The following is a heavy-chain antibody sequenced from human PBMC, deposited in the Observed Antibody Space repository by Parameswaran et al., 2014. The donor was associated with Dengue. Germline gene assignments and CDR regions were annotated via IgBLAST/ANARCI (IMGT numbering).Heavy chain of an antibody. J-gene: IGHJ6*02. V-gene: IGHV3-11*01. Sequence: WIRQLPGKGLEWVSYISSSGSTIYYADSVKGRFTISRDNAKNSLYLQMNSLRAEDTAVYYCASEGYCSSTSCYGVWGQGTTVTVSS. CDR3: ASEGYCSSTSCYGV. D-gene: IGHD2-2*01. CDR2: ISSSGSTI.